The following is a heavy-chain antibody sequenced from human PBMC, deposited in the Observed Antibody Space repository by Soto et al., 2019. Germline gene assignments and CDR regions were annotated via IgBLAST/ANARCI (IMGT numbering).Heavy chain of an antibody. CDR2: ISSSSSTI. V-gene: IGHV3-48*02. CDR1: GFTFSSYN. CDR3: ARGGRIGSGYEEGLDY. J-gene: IGHJ4*02. D-gene: IGHD5-12*01. Sequence: LSCAASGFTFSSYNMNWVRQAPGKALEWVSYISSSSSTIYYADSVKGRFTISRDNAKNSLYLEMNSLRDEDTAVYYCARGGRIGSGYEEGLDYWGQGTLVTVSS.